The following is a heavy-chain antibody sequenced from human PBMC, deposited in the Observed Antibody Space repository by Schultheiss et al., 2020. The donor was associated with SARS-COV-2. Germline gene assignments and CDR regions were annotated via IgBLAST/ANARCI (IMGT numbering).Heavy chain of an antibody. J-gene: IGHJ6*02. CDR3: AIGAMVATLYYFYGMDV. CDR1: GFTFSNAW. D-gene: IGHD5-12*01. V-gene: IGHV3-15*01. CDR2: IKSKTDGGTT. Sequence: GGSLRLSCAASGFTFSNAWMSWVRQAPGKGLEWVGRIKSKTDGGTTDYAAPVKGRFTISRDNAKNSLYLQMNSLRAEDTAVYFCAIGAMVATLYYFYGMDVWGQGTTVTVSS.